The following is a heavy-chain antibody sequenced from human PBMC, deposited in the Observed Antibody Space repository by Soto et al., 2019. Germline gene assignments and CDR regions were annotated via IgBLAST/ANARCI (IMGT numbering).Heavy chain of an antibody. CDR1: GYSVTSSDYY. Sequence: PSETLSLSCSGSGYSVTSSDYYWAWIRQPPGKGLEWIGSMFYSGLTYYNPSLKSRDTLSVDTSKNQFSVRLNSVTAADTAVYYCAPLSVSLSGPYGIHVWGQGTTVT. V-gene: IGHV4-39*01. J-gene: IGHJ6*02. CDR2: MFYSGLT. D-gene: IGHD2-15*01. CDR3: APLSVSLSGPYGIHV.